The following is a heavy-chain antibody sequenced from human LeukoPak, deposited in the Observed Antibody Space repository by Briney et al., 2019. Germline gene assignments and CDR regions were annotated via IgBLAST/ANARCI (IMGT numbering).Heavy chain of an antibody. J-gene: IGHJ5*02. V-gene: IGHV4-59*08. CDR3: ARQNRGYYGNWFDP. Sequence: SDTLSLTCTVSGGSNSGYYGSWLRDPPRGGLEGVGYSYYSGSTNYNPSLKSRVTISLDPSKNQSSLNLSSVTAADTAVYYCARQNRGYYGNWFDPWGQGTLVTVSS. CDR2: SYYSGST. D-gene: IGHD3-22*01. CDR1: GGSNSGYY.